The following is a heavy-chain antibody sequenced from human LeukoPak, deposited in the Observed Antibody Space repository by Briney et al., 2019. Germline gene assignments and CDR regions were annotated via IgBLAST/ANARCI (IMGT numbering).Heavy chain of an antibody. D-gene: IGHD5-18*01. Sequence: GASVKVSCKASGYTFTGYYMHWVRQAPGQGLEWMGWINPNSGGTNYAQKFQGRVTMTRDTSISTAYMELSRLRSDEPAVYYCARDSLVTSSFDYWGQGTLVTVSS. CDR2: INPNSGGT. J-gene: IGHJ4*02. V-gene: IGHV1-2*02. CDR3: ARDSLVTSSFDY. CDR1: GYTFTGYY.